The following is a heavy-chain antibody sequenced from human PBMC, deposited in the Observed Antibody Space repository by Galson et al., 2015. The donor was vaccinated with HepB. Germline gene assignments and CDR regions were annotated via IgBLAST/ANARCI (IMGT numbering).Heavy chain of an antibody. Sequence: QSGAEVKTPGESLKISCKGSGSSFTTYWIGWVRQMPGKGLEWMGIIYPGDSDTRYSPSFQGQVTISADKSISTAYLQWSSLKASDTAMYYCARLRRGSTNPQYYGMDVWGQGTTVTVSS. CDR3: ARLRRGSTNPQYYGMDV. CDR1: GSSFTTYW. J-gene: IGHJ6*02. CDR2: IYPGDSDT. V-gene: IGHV5-51*01. D-gene: IGHD2-2*01.